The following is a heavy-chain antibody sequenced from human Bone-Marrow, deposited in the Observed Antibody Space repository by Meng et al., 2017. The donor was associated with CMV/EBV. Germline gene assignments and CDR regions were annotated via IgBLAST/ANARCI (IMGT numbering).Heavy chain of an antibody. CDR3: ARGWAPLPYYYYGMDV. CDR2: ISSSGSTI. D-gene: IGHD6-13*01. Sequence: GESLKISCAASGFTFSNAWMSWVRQAPGKGLEWVSYISSSGSTIYYADSVKGRFTISRDNAKNSLYLQMNSLRAEDTAVYYCARGWAPLPYYYYGMDVWGQGTTVTVSS. V-gene: IGHV3-11*04. J-gene: IGHJ6*02. CDR1: GFTFSNAW.